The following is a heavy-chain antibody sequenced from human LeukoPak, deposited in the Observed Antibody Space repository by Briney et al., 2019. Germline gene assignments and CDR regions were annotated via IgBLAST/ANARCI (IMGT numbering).Heavy chain of an antibody. V-gene: IGHV1-18*01. CDR2: ISAYNGNT. Sequence: ASVKVSCKASGYTFTSYGISWVRQAPGQGLEWMGWISAYNGNTNYAQKLQGRVTMTTNTSASTAYMELSSLRSEDTAVYYCARDPPWHGTYTLYGDSYYGMDVWGQGTTVTVSS. CDR3: ARDPPWHGTYTLYGDSYYGMDV. J-gene: IGHJ6*02. CDR1: GYTFTSYG. D-gene: IGHD4-17*01.